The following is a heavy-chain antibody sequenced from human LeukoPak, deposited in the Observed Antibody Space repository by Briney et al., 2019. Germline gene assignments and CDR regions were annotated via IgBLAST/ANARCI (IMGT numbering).Heavy chain of an antibody. J-gene: IGHJ4*02. D-gene: IGHD3-3*01. V-gene: IGHV3-21*01. CDR1: GFTFSSYS. CDR3: ARDLADFWSGTLY. Sequence: GGSLRLSCAASGFTFSSYSMNWVRQAPGKGLEWVSSISSSSSYIYYADSVKGRFTISRDNAKNSLYLQMNSLRAEDTAVYYCARDLADFWSGTLYWGQGTLVTVSS. CDR2: ISSSSSYI.